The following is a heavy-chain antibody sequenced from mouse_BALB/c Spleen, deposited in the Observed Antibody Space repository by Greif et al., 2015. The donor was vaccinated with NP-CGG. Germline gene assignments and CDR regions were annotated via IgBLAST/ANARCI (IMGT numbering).Heavy chain of an antibody. CDR1: GFNIKDTY. D-gene: IGHD3-1*01. Sequence: EVQLQQSGAELVKPGASVKLSCTASGFNIKDTYMHWVKQRPEQGLEWIGRIDPANGNTKYDPKFQGKATITADTSSNXAYLQLSSLTSEDTAVYYCARARPYYAMDYWGQGTSVTVSS. CDR2: IDPANGNT. J-gene: IGHJ4*01. V-gene: IGHV14-3*02. CDR3: ARARPYYAMDY.